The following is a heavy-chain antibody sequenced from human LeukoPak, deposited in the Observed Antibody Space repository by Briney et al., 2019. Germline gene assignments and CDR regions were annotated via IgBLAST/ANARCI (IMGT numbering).Heavy chain of an antibody. CDR1: GFNFADYA. D-gene: IGHD2-8*02. CDR2: IRNKVYGRTP. CDR3: SDALTGY. Sequence: GGSLRLSCTPSGFNFADYAMSWVRQAPGKGLEWVGFIRNKVYGRTPEYAASVKGRFTISRDDSKSIAYLQMNSLKTEDTAVYYCSDALTGYWGQGTLVTVSS. J-gene: IGHJ4*02. V-gene: IGHV3-49*04.